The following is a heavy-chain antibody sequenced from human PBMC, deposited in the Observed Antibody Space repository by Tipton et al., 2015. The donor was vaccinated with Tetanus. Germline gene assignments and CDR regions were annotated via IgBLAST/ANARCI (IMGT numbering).Heavy chain of an antibody. J-gene: IGHJ4*02. CDR1: GGSFSGYY. D-gene: IGHD6-19*01. CDR2: INHSGST. CDR3: ARDRYSSGWTDTFDY. V-gene: IGHV4-34*01. Sequence: TLSLTCAVYGGSFSGYYWSWIRQPPGKGLEWIGEINHSGSTNYNPSLKSRVTISVDTSKNQFSLKLSSVTAADTAVYYCARDRYSSGWTDTFDYWGQGTLVTVSS.